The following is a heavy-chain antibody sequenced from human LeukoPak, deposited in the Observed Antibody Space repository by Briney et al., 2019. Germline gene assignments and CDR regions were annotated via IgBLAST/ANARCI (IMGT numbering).Heavy chain of an antibody. CDR2: IYTTGAGST. CDR3: ARGQIYDYWTPVSWKFDL. J-gene: IGHJ2*01. D-gene: IGHD3/OR15-3a*01. CDR1: GFSITSGYF. Sequence: SETLSLTCSVSGFSITSGYFWGWIRQSPGKGLEWIGNIYTTGAGSTYYNPSVKSRVTLFSGKAKNQLSLKMNSVTAADTAVYYCARGQIYDYWTPVSWKFDLWGRGTLVSVSS. V-gene: IGHV4-38-2*02.